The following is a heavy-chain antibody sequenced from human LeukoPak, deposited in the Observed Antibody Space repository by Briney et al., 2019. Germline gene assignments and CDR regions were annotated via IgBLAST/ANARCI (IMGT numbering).Heavy chain of an antibody. V-gene: IGHV3-7*05. CDR2: IKQDGTQK. D-gene: IGHD5-18*01. CDR3: TREAGIPPNTQQWPTSVDY. CDR1: GFTFSNYW. J-gene: IGHJ4*02. Sequence: GGSLRLSCAASGFTFSNYWMSWVRQAPGKGLEWLANIKQDGTQKHSVDSVKGRFTISRDNAKNSLYLQMNSLRAEDTAVYYCTREAGIPPNTQQWPTSVDYWGQGTLVTVSS.